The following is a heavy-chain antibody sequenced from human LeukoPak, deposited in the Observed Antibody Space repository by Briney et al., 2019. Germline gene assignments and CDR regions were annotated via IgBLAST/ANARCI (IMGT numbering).Heavy chain of an antibody. CDR2: IYYSGST. V-gene: IGHV4-31*03. CDR3: ARDRGSGIAAPRYWYFDL. Sequence: PSETLSLTCTVSGGSISSGGYYWSWIRQHPGKGLEWIGYIYYSGSTYYNPSLKSRVTISVDTSKNQFSLKLSSVTAADTAVYYCARDRGSGIAAPRYWYFDLWGRGTLVTVSS. J-gene: IGHJ2*01. CDR1: GGSISSGGYY. D-gene: IGHD6-13*01.